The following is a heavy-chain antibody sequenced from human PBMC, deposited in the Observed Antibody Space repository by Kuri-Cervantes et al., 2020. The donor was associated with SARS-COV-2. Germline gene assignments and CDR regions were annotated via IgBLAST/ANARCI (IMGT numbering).Heavy chain of an antibody. D-gene: IGHD2-15*01. V-gene: IGHV4-61*02. CDR1: GGSISSGSYY. J-gene: IGHJ3*02. CDR3: ARELPQDAFDI. Sequence: SETLSLTCTVSGGSISSGSYYWSWIRQPAGKGLEWIGRIYTSGSTKYNPSLKSRVTISVDTSKNQFSLKLSSVTAADTAVYYCARELPQDAFDIWGQGTMVTVSS. CDR2: IYTSGST.